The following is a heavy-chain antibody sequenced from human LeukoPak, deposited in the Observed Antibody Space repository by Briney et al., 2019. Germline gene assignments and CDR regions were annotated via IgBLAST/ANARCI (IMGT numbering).Heavy chain of an antibody. J-gene: IGHJ3*02. D-gene: IGHD4-23*01. CDR2: INGDGSNK. Sequence: PGGSLRLSCAASGFTFSRYWVHWVRQAPGKGLVWVSRINGDGSNKGHLDSVKGRFTVSRDNVKDTVYLQMNSLRVEDTAVYYCARGGYGGAFDIGGQGTMVTVSA. V-gene: IGHV3-74*01. CDR1: GFTFSRYW. CDR3: ARGGYGGAFDI.